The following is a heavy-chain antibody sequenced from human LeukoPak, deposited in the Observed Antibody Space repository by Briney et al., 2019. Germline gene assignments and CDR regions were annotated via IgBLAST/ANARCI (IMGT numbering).Heavy chain of an antibody. J-gene: IGHJ5*02. D-gene: IGHD2-2*01. CDR1: GFSFSSYA. Sequence: RGSLRLSCAASGFSFSSYAMSWIRQAPGKGLEWVSVISGGDSTTSYGDSVKGRFTISRDNSKNTLYLQMNGLRDEDTALYYCAKGCISASCDDSRWFDPWGQGTLVTVSS. V-gene: IGHV3-23*01. CDR3: AKGCISASCDDSRWFDP. CDR2: ISGGDSTT.